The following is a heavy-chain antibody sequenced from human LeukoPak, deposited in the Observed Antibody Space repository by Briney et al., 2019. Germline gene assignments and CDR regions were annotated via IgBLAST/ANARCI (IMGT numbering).Heavy chain of an antibody. V-gene: IGHV1-2*02. CDR3: ARGLRRLEFGVVILYYFDY. CDR1: GYTFTGYY. D-gene: IGHD3-3*01. J-gene: IGHJ4*02. CDR2: INPNSGGT. Sequence: ASVKVSCKASGYTFTGYYMHWVRQAPGQGLEWMGWINPNSGGTNYAQKFQGRVTMTRDTSISTAYMELSRLRSDDTAVYYCARGLRRLEFGVVILYYFDYWGQGTLVTVSS.